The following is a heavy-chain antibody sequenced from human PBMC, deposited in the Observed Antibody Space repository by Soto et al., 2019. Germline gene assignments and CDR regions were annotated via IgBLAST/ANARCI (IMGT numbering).Heavy chain of an antibody. Sequence: QVQLQESGPGLVKPSETLSLTCTVSGGSIGTYYWSWIRQPPGKGLEWIGYIYYSGSTNYNPSLKSRATISVDTSKNQFSLKLSSVTAADTAVYYCARHISWVNWFDPWGQGTLVTVSS. D-gene: IGHD1-20*01. CDR2: IYYSGST. J-gene: IGHJ5*02. CDR1: GGSIGTYY. V-gene: IGHV4-59*08. CDR3: ARHISWVNWFDP.